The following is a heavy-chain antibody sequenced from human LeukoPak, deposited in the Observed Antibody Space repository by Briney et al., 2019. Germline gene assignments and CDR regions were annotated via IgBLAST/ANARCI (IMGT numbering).Heavy chain of an antibody. D-gene: IGHD5-18*01. CDR2: MYYSGST. V-gene: IGHV4-39*02. Sequence: SETLSLTCTVSGGSISSSSSYWGWIRQSPGKGLEWIRNMYYSGSTYYNPSLKSRVTISVDASRNLFSLKLSSVTAADTAVYYCARGRERGYSYGHHDYWGQGTLVTVSS. CDR3: ARGRERGYSYGHHDY. CDR1: GGSISSSSSY. J-gene: IGHJ4*02.